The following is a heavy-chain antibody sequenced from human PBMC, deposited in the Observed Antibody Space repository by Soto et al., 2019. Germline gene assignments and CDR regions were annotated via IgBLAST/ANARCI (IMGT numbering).Heavy chain of an antibody. CDR2: INAGNGNT. D-gene: IGHD1-26*01. Sequence: QVQLVQSGAEVKKPGASVKVSCKASGYTFTSYAMHWVRQAPGQRLEWMGWINAGNGNTKYSQKFQGRVTITRDTSASTAYMELSRLRSEDTAVYYCARGLGLYYFVYWGQGTLVTVSS. CDR1: GYTFTSYA. J-gene: IGHJ4*02. CDR3: ARGLGLYYFVY. V-gene: IGHV1-3*01.